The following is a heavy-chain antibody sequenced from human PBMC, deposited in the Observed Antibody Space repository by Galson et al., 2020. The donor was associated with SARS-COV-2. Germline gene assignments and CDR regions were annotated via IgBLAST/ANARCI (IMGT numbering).Heavy chain of an antibody. CDR2: INPNSGGT. Sequence: ASVKVSCKASGYTFTGYYMHRVRQAPGQGLEWMGWINPNSGGTNYAQKFQGRVTMTRDTSISTAYMELSRLRSDDTAVYYCARDSEYDYVWGSYRPVEFDYWGQGTLVTVSS. CDR3: ARDSEYDYVWGSYRPVEFDY. J-gene: IGHJ4*02. CDR1: GYTFTGYY. V-gene: IGHV1-2*02. D-gene: IGHD3-16*02.